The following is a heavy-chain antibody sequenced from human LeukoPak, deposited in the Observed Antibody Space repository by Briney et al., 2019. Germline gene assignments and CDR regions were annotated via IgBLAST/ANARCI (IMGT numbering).Heavy chain of an antibody. V-gene: IGHV4-30-4*01. CDR1: GGSISSGDYY. J-gene: IGHJ4*02. CDR3: ARVASGGVLLDY. CDR2: IYYSGST. D-gene: IGHD1-26*01. Sequence: SQTLSLTCTVSGGSISSGDYYWSWIRQPPGKGLEWIGYIYYSGSTYYNPSLKSRVTISVDTSKNQFSLKLSSVTAADTAVYYCARVASGGVLLDYWVQGTLVTVSS.